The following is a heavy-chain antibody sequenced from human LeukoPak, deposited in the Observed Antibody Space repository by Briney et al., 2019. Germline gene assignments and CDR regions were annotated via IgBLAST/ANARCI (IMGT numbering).Heavy chain of an antibody. CDR3: ATGDHSFDN. Sequence: SETLSLACSVSGASLTIYYWNWIRQPAGKGLEWIGRYASGTTTHNPSLKSQFTMSIDTSKNQVSLKLTSVTAADTAVYYCATGDHSFDNWGQGTLVTVTP. J-gene: IGHJ4*02. V-gene: IGHV4-4*07. D-gene: IGHD7-27*01. CDR2: YASGTT. CDR1: GASLTIYY.